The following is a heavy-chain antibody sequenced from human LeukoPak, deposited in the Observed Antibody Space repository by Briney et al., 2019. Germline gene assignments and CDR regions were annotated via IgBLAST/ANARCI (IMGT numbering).Heavy chain of an antibody. V-gene: IGHV1-2*02. J-gene: IGHJ3*02. Sequence: ASVKVPCKASGYTFTGYYMHWVRQAPGQGLEWMGWINPSSGGTNYAQKFQGRVTMTRDTSISTAYMELSRLRSDDTAVYYCAREIPLMAAFDIWGQGTMVTVSS. CDR3: AREIPLMAAFDI. CDR1: GYTFTGYY. D-gene: IGHD5-24*01. CDR2: INPSSGGT.